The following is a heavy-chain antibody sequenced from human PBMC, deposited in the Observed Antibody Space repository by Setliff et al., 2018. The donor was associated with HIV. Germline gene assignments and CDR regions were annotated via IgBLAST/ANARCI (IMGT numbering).Heavy chain of an antibody. CDR1: GLTFSNYW. CDR3: AKPPRPSSWPQYYFDY. V-gene: IGHV3-74*01. CDR2: IDSDGSDT. J-gene: IGHJ4*02. D-gene: IGHD6-13*01. Sequence: GGSLRLSCVASGLTFSNYWMHWVRQAPGKGLVWVSRIDSDGSDTYYADSVKGRFTISRDNSKNTLYLQMNSLRAEDTAVYYCAKPPRPSSWPQYYFDYWGQGTLVTVSS.